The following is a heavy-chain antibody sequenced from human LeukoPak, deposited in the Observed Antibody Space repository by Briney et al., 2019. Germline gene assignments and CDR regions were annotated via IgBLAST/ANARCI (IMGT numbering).Heavy chain of an antibody. J-gene: IGHJ4*02. CDR3: ARRGGSSSRRSPIDY. Sequence: GGSLRLSCTASGFTFSDYWMTWVRQAPGKGPEWVANIKQDGSQRYYVDSVRGRFTISRDNAKNSLFLQMNGLRAEDTAVYYCARRGGSSSRRSPIDYWGQETLVTVSS. CDR2: IKQDGSQR. D-gene: IGHD6-6*01. CDR1: GFTFSDYW. V-gene: IGHV3-7*01.